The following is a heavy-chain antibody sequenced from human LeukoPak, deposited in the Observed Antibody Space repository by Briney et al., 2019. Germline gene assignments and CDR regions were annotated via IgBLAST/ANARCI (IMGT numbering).Heavy chain of an antibody. CDR2: IYPGDSDT. CDR1: GYTFSNYW. J-gene: IGHJ6*03. Sequence: GESLKISCQGSGYTFSNYWIARVRHMPGNGLEWMGIIYPGDSDTKYSPSFQGQVSISADKSINTAYLQWTRVKASDTAIYYCARLGTPYYYYYMDVWGRGTTVTVSS. CDR3: ARLGTPYYYYYMDV. D-gene: IGHD1-1*01. V-gene: IGHV5-51*01.